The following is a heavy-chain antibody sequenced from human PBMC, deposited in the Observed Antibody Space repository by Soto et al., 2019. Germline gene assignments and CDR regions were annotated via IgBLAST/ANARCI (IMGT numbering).Heavy chain of an antibody. Sequence: SETLSLSCAVSGVSITSPNRWSWLRRSPGKGLEWIGEIYHSGNTNYNPSLGTPVTISIDKSKNHFSLQLTSVTAADTAMYYCARVMGVASGGPLDFWGQGTLVTVSS. J-gene: IGHJ4*02. CDR3: ARVMGVASGGPLDF. CDR2: IYHSGNT. CDR1: GVSITSPNR. V-gene: IGHV4-4*02. D-gene: IGHD2-15*01.